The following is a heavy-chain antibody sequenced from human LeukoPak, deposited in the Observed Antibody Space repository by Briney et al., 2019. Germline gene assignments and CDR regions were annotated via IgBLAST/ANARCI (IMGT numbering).Heavy chain of an antibody. J-gene: IGHJ6*02. V-gene: IGHV3-30*04. Sequence: GRSLRLSCAASGFTFSSYAMHWVRHAPGKGLEWGAVISYDGSNKYYADSVKSRFTLSRDNSKNTLYLQMNSLRAEDTAVYYCARDWRYCSSTSWYYYYYGMDVWGQGTTVTVSS. CDR3: ARDWRYCSSTSWYYYYYGMDV. CDR1: GFTFSSYA. D-gene: IGHD2-2*01. CDR2: ISYDGSNK.